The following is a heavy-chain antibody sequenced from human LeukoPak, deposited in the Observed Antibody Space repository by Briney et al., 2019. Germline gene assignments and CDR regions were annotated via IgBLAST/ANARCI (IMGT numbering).Heavy chain of an antibody. CDR3: ARDRAGEFDY. CDR1: GYTFTSYD. D-gene: IGHD7-27*01. J-gene: IGHJ4*02. CDR2: ISAYNGNT. V-gene: IGHV1-18*01. Sequence: ASVKVSCKASGYTFTSYDINWVRQATGQGLEWMGWISAYNGNTNYAQKLQGRVTMTTDTSTSTAYMELRSLRSDDTAVYYCARDRAGEFDYWGQGTLVTVSS.